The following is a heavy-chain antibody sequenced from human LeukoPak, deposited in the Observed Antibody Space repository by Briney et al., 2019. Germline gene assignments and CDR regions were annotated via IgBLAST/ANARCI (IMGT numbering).Heavy chain of an antibody. CDR2: IIPIFGTA. Sequence: SVKVSSKASGGTFSSYAISWVRQAPGQGLEWMGGIIPIFGTANYAQKFQGRVTITADESTSTAYMELSSLRSEDTAVYYCARLLEEAYHYGMDVWGKGTTVTVSS. J-gene: IGHJ6*04. CDR1: GGTFSSYA. V-gene: IGHV1-69*01. CDR3: ARLLEEAYHYGMDV. D-gene: IGHD2-15*01.